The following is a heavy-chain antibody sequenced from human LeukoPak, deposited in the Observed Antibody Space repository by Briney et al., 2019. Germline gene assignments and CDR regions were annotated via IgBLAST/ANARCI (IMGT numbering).Heavy chain of an antibody. D-gene: IGHD1-26*01. CDR1: GGSFSGYY. J-gene: IGHJ4*02. CDR2: IYYSGST. CDR3: ARGVVGATTLAFDY. V-gene: IGHV4-59*01. Sequence: SETLSLTCAVYGGSFSGYYWSWIRQHPGKGLEWIGYIYYSGSTNYNPSLKSRVTISVDTSKNQFSLKLSSVTAADTAVYYCARGVVGATTLAFDYWGQGTLVTVSS.